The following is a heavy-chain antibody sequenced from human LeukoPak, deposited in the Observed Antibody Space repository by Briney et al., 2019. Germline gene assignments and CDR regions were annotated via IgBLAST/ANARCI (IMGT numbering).Heavy chain of an antibody. CDR3: AREAESGYDADY. V-gene: IGHV4-59*12. CDR2: IYYSGST. J-gene: IGHJ4*02. CDR1: GGSISSYY. Sequence: SETLSLTCTVSGGSISSYYWSWIRQPPGKGLEWIGYIYYSGSTYYNPSLKSRVTISVDTSKNQFSLKLSSVTAADTAVYYCAREAESGYDADYWGQGTLVTVSS. D-gene: IGHD5-12*01.